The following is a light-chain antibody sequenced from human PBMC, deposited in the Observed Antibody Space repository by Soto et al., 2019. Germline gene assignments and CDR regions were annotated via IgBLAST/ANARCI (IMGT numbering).Light chain of an antibody. CDR3: QQYGSSGT. J-gene: IGKJ1*01. Sequence: EIVVTQSPATLSVSPGERAALSCRASQSVSSKLAWYRQRPGQAPRLVIYDTSTRATGVPARFSGSGSGTDFTLTISRLEPEDFAVYYCQQYGSSGTFGQGTKVDIK. V-gene: IGKV3-15*01. CDR2: DTS. CDR1: QSVSSK.